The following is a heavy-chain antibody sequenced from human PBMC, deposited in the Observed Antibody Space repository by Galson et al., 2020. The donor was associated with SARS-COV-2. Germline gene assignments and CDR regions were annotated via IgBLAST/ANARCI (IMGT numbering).Heavy chain of an antibody. CDR2: IYYSGST. V-gene: IGHV4-59*01. J-gene: IGHJ4*02. Sequence: SETLSLTCTVSGGSISSYYWSWIRQPPGKGLEWIGYIYYSGSTNYNPSLKSRVTISVDTSKNQFSLKLRSVTAADTAVYYCARGDYVWGSYRDWGQGTLVTVSS. CDR3: ARGDYVWGSYRD. CDR1: GGSISSYY. D-gene: IGHD3-16*02.